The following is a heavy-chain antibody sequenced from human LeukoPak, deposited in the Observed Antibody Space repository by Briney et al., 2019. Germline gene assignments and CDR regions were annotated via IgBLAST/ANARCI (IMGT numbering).Heavy chain of an antibody. D-gene: IGHD1-14*01. CDR1: GFTFSSYA. J-gene: IGHJ4*02. CDR3: ARDPETVG. V-gene: IGHV3-64*01. CDR2: TSSNGGST. Sequence: GGSLRLSCAASGFTFSSYAMHWVRQAPGKGLEYVSATSSNGGSTYYANSVKGRFTISRDNSKNTLYLQMGSLRAEDMAVYYCARDPETVGWGQGTLVTVSS.